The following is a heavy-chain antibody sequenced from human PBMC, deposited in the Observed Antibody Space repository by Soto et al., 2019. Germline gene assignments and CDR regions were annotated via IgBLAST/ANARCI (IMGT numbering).Heavy chain of an antibody. Sequence: PGGSLRPSCAASGFTVSSIYMGWVFQGPEKGLESVSVIYRGGSTNYADSVKGPFTISQDNSKNTLYLKMNSLRADDTAVYYWASGRLHYGFDYWGQGTLVTVS. CDR1: GFTVSSIY. D-gene: IGHD3-16*01. CDR2: IYRGGST. CDR3: ASGRLHYGFDY. J-gene: IGHJ4*02. V-gene: IGHV3-53*01.